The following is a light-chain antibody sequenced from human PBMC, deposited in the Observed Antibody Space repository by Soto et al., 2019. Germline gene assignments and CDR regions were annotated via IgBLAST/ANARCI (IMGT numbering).Light chain of an antibody. J-gene: IGKJ1*01. CDR1: QSVSSN. V-gene: IGKV3D-15*01. Sequence: EIVMTQSPATLSVSPGERATLSCRASQSVSSNLAWYQQKPGQAPRLLTYGASTRAPGIPARFSGSGSGTEFTITIPSLQSEDFAVYYCHQYNNWPPRTFGQGTKVEIK. CDR2: GAS. CDR3: HQYNNWPPRT.